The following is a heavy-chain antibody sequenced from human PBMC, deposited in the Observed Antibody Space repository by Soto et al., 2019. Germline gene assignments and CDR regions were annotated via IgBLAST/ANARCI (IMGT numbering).Heavy chain of an antibody. J-gene: IGHJ5*02. Sequence: SETLSLTCTVSGGSISSSSYYWGWIRQPPGKGLEWIGSIYYSGSTYYNPSLKSRVTISVDTSKNQFSLKLSSVTAADTAVYYCAKAGGLLNVLRFLEWPGGEWWFDPWGQGTLVTVSS. D-gene: IGHD3-3*01. V-gene: IGHV4-39*01. CDR2: IYYSGST. CDR1: GGSISSSSYY. CDR3: AKAGGLLNVLRFLEWPGGEWWFDP.